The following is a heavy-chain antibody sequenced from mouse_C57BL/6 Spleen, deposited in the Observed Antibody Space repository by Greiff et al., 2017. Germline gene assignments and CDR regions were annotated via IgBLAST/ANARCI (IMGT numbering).Heavy chain of an antibody. Sequence: EVKLMESGGGLVKPGGSLKLSCAASGFTFSSYAMSWVRQTPEKRLEWVATISDGGSYTYYPDNVKGRFTISRDNAKNNLYLQMSHLKSEDTAMYYCARDLGNGLGRAMDYWGQGTSVTVSS. J-gene: IGHJ4*01. CDR2: ISDGGSYT. V-gene: IGHV5-4*01. CDR3: ARDLGNGLGRAMDY. CDR1: GFTFSSYA. D-gene: IGHD1-2*01.